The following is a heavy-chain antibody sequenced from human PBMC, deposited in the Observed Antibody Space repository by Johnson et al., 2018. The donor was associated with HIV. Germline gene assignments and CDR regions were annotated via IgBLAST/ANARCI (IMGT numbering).Heavy chain of an antibody. CDR2: INWNGGRI. CDR1: GFTFSDYY. J-gene: IGHJ3*02. D-gene: IGHD6-13*01. CDR3: ARVGYSSSWYGGYGAFDI. Sequence: VQLVESGGGLVKPGGSLRLSCAASGFTFSDYYMSWVRQAPGKGLEWVSGINWNGGRIGYADSVNGRFTISRDNAKNSLYLQMNSLRAEDTAVYYCARVGYSSSWYGGYGAFDIWGQGTMVTVSS. V-gene: IGHV3-20*04.